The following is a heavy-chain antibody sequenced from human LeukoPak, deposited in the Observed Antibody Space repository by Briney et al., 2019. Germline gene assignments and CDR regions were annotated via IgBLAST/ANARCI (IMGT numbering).Heavy chain of an antibody. CDR2: IDTSGST. CDR3: ARGYQLIAYYYYYYMDV. CDR1: GGSINSGSYY. Sequence: SQTLSLTCTVSGGSINSGSYYWSWIRQPAGKGLEWIGRIDTSGSTNYNPSLKSRVTISVDTSKNQFSLKLNSVTAADTAVYYCARGYQLIAYYYYYYMDVWGKGTTVTISS. J-gene: IGHJ6*03. D-gene: IGHD2-2*01. V-gene: IGHV4-61*02.